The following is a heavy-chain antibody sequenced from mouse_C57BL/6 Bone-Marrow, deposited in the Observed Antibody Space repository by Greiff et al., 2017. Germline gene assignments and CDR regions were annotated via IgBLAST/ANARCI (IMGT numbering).Heavy chain of an antibody. CDR1: GFNIKDYY. CDR3: TTIYYDYDGFAY. Sequence: EVQLHQSGAELVRPGASVKLSCTASGFNIKDYYMHWVKQRPEQGLEWIGRIDPEDGDTEYAPKFQGKATMTADTSSNTAYLQLSSLTSEDTAVYYCTTIYYDYDGFAYWGQGTLVTVSA. CDR2: IDPEDGDT. V-gene: IGHV14-1*01. J-gene: IGHJ3*01. D-gene: IGHD2-4*01.